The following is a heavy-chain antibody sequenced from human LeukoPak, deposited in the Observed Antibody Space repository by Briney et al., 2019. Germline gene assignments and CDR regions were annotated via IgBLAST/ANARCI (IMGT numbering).Heavy chain of an antibody. CDR3: ARDNTLGGFDY. V-gene: IGHV3-30-3*01. D-gene: IGHD1-26*01. CDR2: ISYDGNTK. J-gene: IGHJ4*02. Sequence: GGSLRLSCAASGLTFSTMHWVRQAPGKGLEWVAVISYDGNTKYYADSVKGRFTISRDNSKNTLYLQMNSLRAEDTAVYYCARDNTLGGFDYWGQGTLVTVSS. CDR1: GLTFST.